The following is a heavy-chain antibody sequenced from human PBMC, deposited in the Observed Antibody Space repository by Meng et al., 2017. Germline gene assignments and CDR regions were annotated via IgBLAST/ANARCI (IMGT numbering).Heavy chain of an antibody. CDR1: GGTFSSYA. CDR3: ASLRGIAAAEYYFDY. D-gene: IGHD6-13*01. V-gene: IGHV1-69*06. J-gene: IGHJ4*02. Sequence: SVKVSCKASGGTFSSYAISWVRQAPGQGLEWMGGIIPIFGTANYAQKFQGRVTITADKSTSTAYMELSSLRSEDTAVYYCASLRGIAAAEYYFDYWGQGTLVTVSP. CDR2: IIPIFGTA.